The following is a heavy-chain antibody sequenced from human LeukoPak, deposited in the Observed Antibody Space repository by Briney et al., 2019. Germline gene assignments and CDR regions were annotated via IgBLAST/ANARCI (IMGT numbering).Heavy chain of an antibody. Sequence: SETLSLTCAVSGYSISSGYYWGWIRQPPGKGLEWIGSIYHSGSTYYNPSLKSRVTISVDTSKNQFSLKLSSVTAADTAVYYCARAFRREYCSDGSCSDNWFDPWGQGTLVTVSS. CDR2: IYHSGST. CDR1: GYSISSGYY. V-gene: IGHV4-38-2*01. J-gene: IGHJ5*02. D-gene: IGHD2-15*01. CDR3: ARAFRREYCSDGSCSDNWFDP.